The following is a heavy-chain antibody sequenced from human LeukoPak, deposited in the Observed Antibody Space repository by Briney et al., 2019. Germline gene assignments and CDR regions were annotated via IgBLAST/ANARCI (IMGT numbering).Heavy chain of an antibody. CDR3: AKVGINYFDQ. CDR1: GASISSYY. V-gene: IGHV4-4*07. D-gene: IGHD1-26*01. J-gene: IGHJ4*02. Sequence: SETLSLTCTVSGASISSYYWNWIRQPAGKGLEWIGRIYSSGSTDYNPSLKSRVTMSVDTSKNQFSLNLRSVTAADTAVYYCAKVGINYFDQCGQGILVTVSS. CDR2: IYSSGST.